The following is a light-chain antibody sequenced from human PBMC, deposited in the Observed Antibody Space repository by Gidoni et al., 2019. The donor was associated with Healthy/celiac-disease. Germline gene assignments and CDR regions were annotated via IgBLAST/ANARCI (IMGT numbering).Light chain of an antibody. CDR3: QQYYSTPIT. V-gene: IGKV4-1*01. Sequence: DIVMTQSPDSLAVSLGESATINCKSSQSVFYSSNNKNYLAWYQQKPGQPPKLLIYWASTRESGVPDRFSGSGSGTDFTLTISSLQAEDVAVYYCQQYYSTPITFXQXTRLXIK. CDR2: WAS. CDR1: QSVFYSSNNKNY. J-gene: IGKJ5*01.